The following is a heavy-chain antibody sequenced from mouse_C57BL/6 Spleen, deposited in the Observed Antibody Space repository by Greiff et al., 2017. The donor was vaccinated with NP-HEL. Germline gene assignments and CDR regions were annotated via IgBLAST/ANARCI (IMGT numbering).Heavy chain of an antibody. D-gene: IGHD2-4*01. CDR3: ARCYDYDEYYFDY. V-gene: IGHV1-52*01. CDR1: GYTFTSYW. CDR2: IDPSDSET. Sequence: VQLQQSGAELVRPGSSVKLSCKASGYTFTSYWMHWVKQRPIQGLEWIGNIDPSDSETHYNQKFKDKATLTVDKSSSTAYMQLSSLTSEDSAVYYCARCYDYDEYYFDYWGQGTTLTVSS. J-gene: IGHJ2*01.